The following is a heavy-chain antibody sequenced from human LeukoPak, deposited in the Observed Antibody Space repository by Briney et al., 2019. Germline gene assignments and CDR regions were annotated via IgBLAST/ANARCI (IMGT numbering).Heavy chain of an antibody. Sequence: QTGGSLRLPCEASGFRLDNYWMTWVRQAPGKGLEWVADTNEDGSKIYSLDSVKGRFTISRDNAKNSLSLQLNTLRAEDTAVYYCARWSHVSGRWLLDNWGRGTLVSVSS. V-gene: IGHV3-7*05. CDR1: GFRLDNYW. D-gene: IGHD3-10*01. CDR2: TNEDGSKI. J-gene: IGHJ4*02. CDR3: ARWSHVSGRWLLDN.